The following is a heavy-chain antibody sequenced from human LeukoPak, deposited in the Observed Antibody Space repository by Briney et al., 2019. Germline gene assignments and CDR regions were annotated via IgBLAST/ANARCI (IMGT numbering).Heavy chain of an antibody. CDR2: ITRSGA. CDR3: ARDGDTTSKVDY. V-gene: IGHV3-11*01. CDR1: GFTFSHHY. J-gene: IGHJ4*02. D-gene: IGHD7-27*01. Sequence: GGSLRLSCAASGFTFSHHYMSWMRQAPGKGLEWISYITRSGAFYADSVKGRFTISRDNAKNSLYLQMNSLRVEDTAVYYCARDGDTTSKVDYLGQGTLVTVSS.